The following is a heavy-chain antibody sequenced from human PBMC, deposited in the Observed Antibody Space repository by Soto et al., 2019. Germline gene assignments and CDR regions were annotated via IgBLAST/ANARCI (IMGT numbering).Heavy chain of an antibody. CDR2: ISNDGSNK. Sequence: GGSLRLSCAASGFSFSTYGMHWVRLAPGKGMEWVAFISNDGSNKYYADSVKGRFTISRDNSKNTLYLQMNSLRAEDTAVYYYAKGFGNYWAFEYWGQRTLGTVSS. CDR3: AKGFGNYWAFEY. J-gene: IGHJ4*02. D-gene: IGHD1-7*01. CDR1: GFSFSTYG. V-gene: IGHV3-30*18.